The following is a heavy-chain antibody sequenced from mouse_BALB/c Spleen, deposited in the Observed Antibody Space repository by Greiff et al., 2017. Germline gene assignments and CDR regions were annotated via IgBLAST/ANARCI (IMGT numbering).Heavy chain of an antibody. D-gene: IGHD2-3*01. CDR3: AREGLLRPIYAMDY. CDR1: GFTFTDYA. CDR2: ISTYYGDA. V-gene: IGHV1S137*01. J-gene: IGHJ4*01. Sequence: VQLQQSGAELVRPGVSVKISCKGSGFTFTDYAMHWVKQSHAKSLEWIGVISTYYGDASYNQKFKGKATMTVDKSSSTAYMELARLTSEDSAIYYCAREGLLRPIYAMDYWGQGTSVTVSS.